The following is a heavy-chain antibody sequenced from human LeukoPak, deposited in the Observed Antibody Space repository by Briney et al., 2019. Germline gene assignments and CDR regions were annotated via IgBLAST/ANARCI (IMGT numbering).Heavy chain of an antibody. D-gene: IGHD3-10*01. CDR1: GFTFSRYG. V-gene: IGHV3-23*01. J-gene: IGHJ6*03. CDR2: ISGSGGRT. Sequence: PGGSLRLSCAASGFTFSRYGMSWVRQAPGKGLEWVSAISGSGGRTYYADSVKGRFTISRDNSKNTLYLQMNSLRAEDTAVYNCAKGDFYGSGRDYYYYMDVWGKGTTATISS. CDR3: AKGDFYGSGRDYYYYMDV.